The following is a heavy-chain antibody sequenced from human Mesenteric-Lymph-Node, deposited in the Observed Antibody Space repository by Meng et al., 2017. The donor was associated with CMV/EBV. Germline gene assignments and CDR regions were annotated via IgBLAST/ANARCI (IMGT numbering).Heavy chain of an antibody. CDR1: GDSVSSDNYF. CDR2: IYRSGNT. J-gene: IGHJ4*02. Sequence: VSGDSVSSDNYFWSWIRQAPGKGLDWIGNIYRSGNTYYNPSLKSRVTMSLDTSKNQFSLRLNSVTAADTAVYYCARQLGYDSSFFPWGRGTLVTVSS. D-gene: IGHD6-13*01. CDR3: ARQLGYDSSFFP. V-gene: IGHV4-61*01.